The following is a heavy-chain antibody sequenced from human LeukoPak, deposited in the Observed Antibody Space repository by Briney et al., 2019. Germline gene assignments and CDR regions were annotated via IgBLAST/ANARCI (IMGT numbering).Heavy chain of an antibody. Sequence: GGSLRLSCTASGFTFGDFTLGWVRQAPRKGLEWLGFIRGKVYGGTTEYAASVKGRFTFSRDDSKSIAYLQMNSLKTEDTAVYYCTRAVPHTDYWGQGTVVTVSS. CDR2: IRGKVYGGTT. J-gene: IGHJ4*02. D-gene: IGHD6-19*01. V-gene: IGHV3-49*04. CDR1: GFTFGDFT. CDR3: TRAVPHTDY.